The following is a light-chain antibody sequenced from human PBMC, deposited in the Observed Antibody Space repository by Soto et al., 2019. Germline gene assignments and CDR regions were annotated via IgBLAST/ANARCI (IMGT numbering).Light chain of an antibody. Sequence: DIQMTQSPSTLSAYVGDRVTITCRASHSISNWLAWYQQKPGKAPKLLIYKASSLHSGVPSRFSGSGSGTEFTLTISSLQPDDFATYYCQQYNAYRRTFGQGTKVESK. CDR1: HSISNW. V-gene: IGKV1-5*03. CDR2: KAS. CDR3: QQYNAYRRT. J-gene: IGKJ1*01.